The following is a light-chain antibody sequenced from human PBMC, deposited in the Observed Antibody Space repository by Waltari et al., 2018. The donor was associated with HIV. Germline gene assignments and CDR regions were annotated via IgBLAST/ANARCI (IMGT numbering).Light chain of an antibody. CDR1: SSNVGKNY. CDR3: AVWDDNLSAWV. CDR2: WGS. V-gene: IGLV1-47*01. Sequence: QSVLPQSPSASGTPGQRVPISCSGSSSNVGKNYVYWFQQIPGTGPKLLIYWGSQRPSGVPDRFSGSKSGTSASLAISGLRSEDEADYYCAVWDDNLSAWVFGGGTRLTVL. J-gene: IGLJ3*02.